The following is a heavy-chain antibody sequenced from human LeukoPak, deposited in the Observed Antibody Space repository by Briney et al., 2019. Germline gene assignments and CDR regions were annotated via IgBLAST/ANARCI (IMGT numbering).Heavy chain of an antibody. CDR3: ARDSSDY. CDR1: GFTFSSYG. Sequence: GGSLRLSCAASGFTFSSYGVSWVRQAPGKGLEWVANIKQDGSEKYYVDSVKGRFTISRDNAKNSLYLQMNSLRAEDTAVYYCARDSSDYWGQGTLVTVSS. D-gene: IGHD3-10*01. CDR2: IKQDGSEK. J-gene: IGHJ4*02. V-gene: IGHV3-7*01.